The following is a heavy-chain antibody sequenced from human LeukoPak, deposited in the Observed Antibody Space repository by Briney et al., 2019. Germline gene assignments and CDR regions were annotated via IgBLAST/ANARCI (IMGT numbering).Heavy chain of an antibody. J-gene: IGHJ4*02. CDR3: ARDFFPIVDSTWYEIGY. Sequence: GGSLRLSCAASGFTFSSYGMHWVRQAPGKGLEWVAVISYDGSNKYYADSVKGRFTISRDNSKNTLYLQMDSLRSDDTAVYYCARDFFPIVDSTWYEIGYWGQGTLVTVSS. V-gene: IGHV3-30*03. CDR1: GFTFSSYG. D-gene: IGHD2-21*01. CDR2: ISYDGSNK.